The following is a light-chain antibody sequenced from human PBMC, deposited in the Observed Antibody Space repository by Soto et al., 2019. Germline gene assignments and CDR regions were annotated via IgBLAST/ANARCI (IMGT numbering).Light chain of an antibody. CDR1: QSITRF. CDR3: QQNYSPPPIT. CDR2: AAS. J-gene: IGKJ5*01. V-gene: IGKV1-39*01. Sequence: DIQVTQSPPTLSASVGDRVTITCRASQSITRFLNWYQQKPGKAPKLLIYAASSLQSGVPSRFSGSGSGTDFTLTISSLQPEDFATYYCQQNYSPPPITFGQGTRLEIK.